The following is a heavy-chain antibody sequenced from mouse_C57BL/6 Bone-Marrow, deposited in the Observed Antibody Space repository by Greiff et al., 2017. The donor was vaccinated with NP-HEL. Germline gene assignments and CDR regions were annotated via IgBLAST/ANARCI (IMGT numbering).Heavy chain of an antibody. CDR2: IDPETGGT. CDR3: TRWYYGSSLAWFAY. Sequence: QVQLQQSGAELVRPGASVTLSCKASGYTFTDYEMHWVKQTPVHGLEWIGAIDPETGGTAYNQKFKGKAILTADKSSSTAYMALRSLTSEDSAVYYCTRWYYGSSLAWFAYWGQGALVTVSA. V-gene: IGHV1-15*01. J-gene: IGHJ3*01. D-gene: IGHD1-1*01. CDR1: GYTFTDYE.